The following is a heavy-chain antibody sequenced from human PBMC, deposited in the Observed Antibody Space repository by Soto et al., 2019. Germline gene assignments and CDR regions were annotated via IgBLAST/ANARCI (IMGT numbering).Heavy chain of an antibody. Sequence: ASVKVSCKVSGYTLTELSMHWVRQAPGKGLEWMGGFDPEDGETIYAQKFQGRVTMTEDTSTDTAYMELSSLRSEDTAVYYCATFFPVVPAARWFDPWGQGTLVTVPQ. V-gene: IGHV1-24*01. J-gene: IGHJ5*02. CDR3: ATFFPVVPAARWFDP. CDR2: FDPEDGET. D-gene: IGHD2-2*01. CDR1: GYTLTELS.